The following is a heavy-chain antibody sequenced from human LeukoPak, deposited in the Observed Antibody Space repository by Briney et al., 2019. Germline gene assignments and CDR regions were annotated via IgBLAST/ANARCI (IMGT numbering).Heavy chain of an antibody. CDR1: GYSFTSYW. CDR2: IYPGDSDT. J-gene: IGHJ6*03. Sequence: GESLKISCKGSGYSFTSYWIGWVRQMPGKGLEWMGIIYPGDSDTRYSPSFQGQVTISADKSISTAYLQWSSLKASDTAMYYCARHRPADGRYYYYYYMDVWGKGTTVTVSS. V-gene: IGHV5-51*01. D-gene: IGHD5-24*01. CDR3: ARHRPADGRYYYYYYMDV.